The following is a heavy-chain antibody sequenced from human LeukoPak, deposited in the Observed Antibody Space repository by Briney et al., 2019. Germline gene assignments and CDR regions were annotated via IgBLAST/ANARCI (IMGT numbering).Heavy chain of an antibody. J-gene: IGHJ5*02. Sequence: GASVKVSCKASGYTFTGYYMHWVRQAPGQGLEWMGWINTNTGNPTYAQGFTGRFVFSLDTSVSTAYLQISSLKAEDTAVYYCAREGGFGAAAPLVFDPWGQGTLVTVSS. D-gene: IGHD6-13*01. CDR2: INTNTGNP. CDR3: AREGGFGAAAPLVFDP. CDR1: GYTFTGYY. V-gene: IGHV7-4-1*02.